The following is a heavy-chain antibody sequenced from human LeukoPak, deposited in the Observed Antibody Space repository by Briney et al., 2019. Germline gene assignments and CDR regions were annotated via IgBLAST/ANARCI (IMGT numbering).Heavy chain of an antibody. Sequence: PSETLSLTCTVPGGSISNSNYYWGWVRQPPGKGLEWIGTIYYSGNTYYTPSLKSRVTISVDTSKNQFSLRLSSVTAADTAVYFCMRHEEEDGYNAKPFDFWGQGTLVTVSS. J-gene: IGHJ4*02. V-gene: IGHV4-39*01. CDR1: GGSISNSNYY. CDR2: IYYSGNT. D-gene: IGHD5-24*01. CDR3: MRHEEEDGYNAKPFDF.